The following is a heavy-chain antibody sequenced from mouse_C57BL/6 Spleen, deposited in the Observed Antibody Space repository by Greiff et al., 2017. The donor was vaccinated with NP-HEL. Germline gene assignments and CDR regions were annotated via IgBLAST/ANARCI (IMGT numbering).Heavy chain of an antibody. Sequence: EVQLVESEGGLVQPGSSMKLSCTASGFTFSDYYMAWVRQVPEKGLEWVANINYDGSSTYYLDSLKSRFIISRDNAKNILYLQMSSLKSEDTATYYCARDGYDYDDWYFDVWGTGTTVTVSS. J-gene: IGHJ1*03. CDR2: INYDGSST. D-gene: IGHD2-4*01. CDR3: ARDGYDYDDWYFDV. V-gene: IGHV5-16*01. CDR1: GFTFSDYY.